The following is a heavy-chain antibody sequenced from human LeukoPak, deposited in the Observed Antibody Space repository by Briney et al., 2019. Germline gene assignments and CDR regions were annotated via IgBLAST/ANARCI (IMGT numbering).Heavy chain of an antibody. CDR3: ASMSWDSSGRFDP. Sequence: SETLSLTCAVSGYFISSGYYWGWIRQPPGKGLEWIGSIYHSGSTYYNPSLKSRVTISVDTSKNQFSLKLSSVTAADTAVYYCASMSWDSSGRFDPWGQGTLVTVSS. D-gene: IGHD6-19*01. V-gene: IGHV4-38-2*01. J-gene: IGHJ5*02. CDR1: GYFISSGYY. CDR2: IYHSGST.